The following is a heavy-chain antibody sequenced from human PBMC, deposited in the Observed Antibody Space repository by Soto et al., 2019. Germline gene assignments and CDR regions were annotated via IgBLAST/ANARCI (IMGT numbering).Heavy chain of an antibody. CDR2: IWYDGSNK. CDR1: GFTFSSYG. Sequence: GGSLRLSCAASGFTFSSYGMHWVRQAPGKGLEWVAVIWYDGSNKYYADSVKGRFTISRDDSKNTLYLQMNSLRAEDTAVYYCAREGAAAGYYGMDVWGQGTTVTVSS. J-gene: IGHJ6*02. CDR3: AREGAAAGYYGMDV. V-gene: IGHV3-33*01. D-gene: IGHD6-13*01.